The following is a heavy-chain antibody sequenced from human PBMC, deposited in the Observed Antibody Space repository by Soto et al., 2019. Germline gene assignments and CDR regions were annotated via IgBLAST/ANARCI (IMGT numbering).Heavy chain of an antibody. CDR1: GFTFSSYE. J-gene: IGHJ6*02. CDR2: ISSSGSTI. CDR3: ARDQEAGSFFPYYYSMDV. D-gene: IGHD6-13*01. V-gene: IGHV3-48*03. Sequence: PGGSLRLSCATSGFTFSSYEMNWVRQAPGKGLEWVSYISSSGSTIYYADSVKGRFTISRDNAKNSLYLQMDSLRAEDTAVYYCARDQEAGSFFPYYYSMDVWGQGTTVTVSS.